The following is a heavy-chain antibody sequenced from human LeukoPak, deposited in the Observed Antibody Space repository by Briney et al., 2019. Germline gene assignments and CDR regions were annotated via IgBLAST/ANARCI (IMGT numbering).Heavy chain of an antibody. CDR2: IRSKANNYAT. D-gene: IGHD4-17*01. CDR3: TIYGDYPFDY. CDR1: GFTFSGSA. V-gene: IGHV3-73*01. Sequence: GGSLRLSCAASGFTFSGSAMHWVRQASGKGLEWVGRIRSKANNYATAYAASVKGRFTISRDDSKNTAYLQMNSLKTEDTAVCYCTIYGDYPFDYWGQGTLVTVSS. J-gene: IGHJ4*02.